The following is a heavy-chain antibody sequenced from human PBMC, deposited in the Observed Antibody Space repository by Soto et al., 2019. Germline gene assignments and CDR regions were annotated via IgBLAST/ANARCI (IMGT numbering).Heavy chain of an antibody. V-gene: IGHV3-7*01. Sequence: GGSLRLSCAASGFTFSSYWMSWVRQAPGKGLEWVANIKQDGSEKYYVDSVKGRFTISRDNAKNSLYLQMNRLRAEDTAVYYCARRKLLLYYYYMDVWGKGTTVTVSS. CDR1: GFTFSSYW. D-gene: IGHD2-15*01. CDR2: IKQDGSEK. J-gene: IGHJ6*03. CDR3: ARRKLLLYYYYMDV.